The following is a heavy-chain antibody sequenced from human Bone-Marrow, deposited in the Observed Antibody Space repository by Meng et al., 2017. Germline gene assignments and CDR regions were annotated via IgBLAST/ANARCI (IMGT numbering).Heavy chain of an antibody. V-gene: IGHV4-34*01. D-gene: IGHD4-17*01. J-gene: IGHJ2*01. CDR2: INHSGST. CDR1: GGSFRGDY. Sequence: QGQLQQWGAGLLKPSGTLSLPSAVYGGSFRGDYWSWIRQPPGKGLEWIGEINHSGSTNYNPSLKSRVTISVDTSKNQFSLKLSSVTAADTAVYYCARGRVTTVTTPNWYFDLWGRGTLVTVFS. CDR3: ARGRVTTVTTPNWYFDL.